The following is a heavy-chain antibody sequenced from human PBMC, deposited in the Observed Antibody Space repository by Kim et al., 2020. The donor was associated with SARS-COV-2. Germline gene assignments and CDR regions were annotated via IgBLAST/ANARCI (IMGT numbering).Heavy chain of an antibody. CDR2: IYYSGST. J-gene: IGHJ4*02. D-gene: IGHD3-9*01. CDR1: GGSISSGGYY. V-gene: IGHV4-31*03. CDR3: ARGRDYDILTGYYLDY. Sequence: SETLSLTCTVSGGSISSGGYYWSWIRQHPGKGLEWIGYIYYSGSTYYNPSLKSRVTISVDTSKNQFSLKLSSVTAADTAVYYCARGRDYDILTGYYLDYWGQGTLVTVSS.